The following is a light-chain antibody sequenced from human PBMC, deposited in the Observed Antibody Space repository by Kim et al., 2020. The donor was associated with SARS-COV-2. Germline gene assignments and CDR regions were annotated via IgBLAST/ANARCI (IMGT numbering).Light chain of an antibody. CDR2: ENS. J-gene: IGLJ3*02. V-gene: IGLV1-51*01. CDR3: GTWDNSLSAGV. Sequence: QSVLTQPPSVSAAPVQKVTISCSGSSSNIGNNYVSWYQQHPGTAPKLLIYENSKRPSGIPDRFSGSKSGTSATLGITGPQTGDEADYYCGTWDNSLSAGVFGGGTQLTVL. CDR1: SSNIGNNY.